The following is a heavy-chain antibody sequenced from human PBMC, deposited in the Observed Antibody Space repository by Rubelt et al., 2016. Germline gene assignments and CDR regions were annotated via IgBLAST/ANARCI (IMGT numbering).Heavy chain of an antibody. D-gene: IGHD6-19*01. CDR3: ARGRMPDGWYPYCFDY. CDR1: DGSFSGYY. J-gene: IGHJ4*02. CDR2: INHSGYT. Sequence: QVQLHQWGAGLLKPSETLSLTCAVYDGSFSGYYWNWIRQPPGEGLEWIGDINHSGYTNYNPSLGSRVTISVDTSKNQFSLHLTAGTAADTAVYYCARGRMPDGWYPYCFDYWGQGILVTVSS. V-gene: IGHV4-34*01.